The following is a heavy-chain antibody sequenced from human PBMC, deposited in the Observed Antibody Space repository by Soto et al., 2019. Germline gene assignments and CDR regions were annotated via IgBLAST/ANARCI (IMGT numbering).Heavy chain of an antibody. CDR3: ARGRPHDY. J-gene: IGHJ4*02. CDR2: LSVYNGNT. V-gene: IGHV1-18*01. CDR1: GYTFSTYG. Sequence: QVQLVQSGAEVKKPGASVKVSCKASGYTFSTYGISWVRQAPGQGLEWMGWLSVYNGNTYYALKFQGRVTVTTDTSTSTAYMELRSLRSDDTAVYYCARGRPHDYWGQGTLVTVSS.